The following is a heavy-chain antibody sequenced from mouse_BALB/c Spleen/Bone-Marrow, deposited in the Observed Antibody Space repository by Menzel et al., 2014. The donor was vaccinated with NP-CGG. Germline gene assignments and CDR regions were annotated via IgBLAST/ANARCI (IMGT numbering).Heavy chain of an antibody. CDR1: GFTFXSYG. D-gene: IGHD2-1*01. V-gene: IGHV5-6-3*01. CDR3: ARGNYGNYVDYFDY. J-gene: IGHJ2*01. Sequence: EVKLVESGGGLVQPGGSLKLSCAASGFTFXSYGMSWVRQTPDKRLELVASINSNGGSTYYPDSVKGRFTISRDNAKNTLSLQMSSLKSEDTAMYYCARGNYGNYVDYFDYWGQGITLTVCS. CDR2: INSNGGST.